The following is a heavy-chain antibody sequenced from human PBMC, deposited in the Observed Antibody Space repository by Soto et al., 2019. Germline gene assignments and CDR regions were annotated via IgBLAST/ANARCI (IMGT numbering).Heavy chain of an antibody. J-gene: IGHJ6*03. CDR2: INNDGSVS. CDR3: VRGPLWNYTNYYYYSMDV. V-gene: IGHV3-7*01. D-gene: IGHD1-7*01. Sequence: GGSLGLSCGGSGFIFCSYWMNWVRQAPGKGLEWVANINNDGSVSYYVDSVKGRFTISRDNSKNTVYLQMGSLRAEDTAVYFCVRGPLWNYTNYYYYSMDVWGTGTTVTVSS. CDR1: GFIFCSYW.